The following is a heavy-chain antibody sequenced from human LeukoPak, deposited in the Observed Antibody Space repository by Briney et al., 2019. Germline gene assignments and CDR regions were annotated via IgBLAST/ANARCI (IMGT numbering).Heavy chain of an antibody. CDR3: ARDRYGEPFDY. CDR1: GFTFSTYA. Sequence: GGSLRLSCVASGFTFSTYAMSWVRQAPGKGLEWVASINQDGSEQYYVDSVKGRFTISRDNTKNSLFLQMNTLRAEDTAVYYCARDRYGEPFDYWGQGTLVIVSS. V-gene: IGHV3-7*04. J-gene: IGHJ4*02. CDR2: INQDGSEQ. D-gene: IGHD4-17*01.